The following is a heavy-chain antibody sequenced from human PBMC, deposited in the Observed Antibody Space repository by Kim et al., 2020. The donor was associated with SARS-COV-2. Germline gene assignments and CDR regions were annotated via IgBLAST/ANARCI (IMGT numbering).Heavy chain of an antibody. J-gene: IGHJ4*02. CDR2: VYHRGST. V-gene: IGHV4-39*01. CDR1: GGSISTSHYY. D-gene: IGHD3-16*01. CDR3: ARRTEEGGYFDY. Sequence: SETLSLTCTVSGGSISTSHYYWAWIRQPPGKGLEWIGTVYHRGSTYYTPSLKSRLTISVDTTRDQVSLRLSSVTAADTAIYYFARRTEEGGYFDYWGQGTLFTVSS.